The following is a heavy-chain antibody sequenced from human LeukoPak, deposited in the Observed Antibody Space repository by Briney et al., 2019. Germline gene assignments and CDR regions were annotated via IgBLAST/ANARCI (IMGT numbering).Heavy chain of an antibody. V-gene: IGHV3-21*01. CDR1: GFTFSSYS. J-gene: IGHJ6*02. Sequence: KTGGSLRLSRAASGFTFSSYSMNWVRQAPGKGLEWVSSISSSSSYIYYADSVKGRFTISRDNAKNSLYLQMNSLRAEDTAVYYCARDIYYDILTGPYYYGMDVWGQGTTVTVSS. D-gene: IGHD3-9*01. CDR3: ARDIYYDILTGPYYYGMDV. CDR2: ISSSSSYI.